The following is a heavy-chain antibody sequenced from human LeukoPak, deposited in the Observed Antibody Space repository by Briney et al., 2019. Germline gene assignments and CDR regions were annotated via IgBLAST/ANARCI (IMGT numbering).Heavy chain of an antibody. D-gene: IGHD3-22*01. CDR3: ARESYYYDSSGSTNLFDY. CDR1: GVSVSSDSYY. J-gene: IGHJ4*02. V-gene: IGHV4-61*01. CDR2: IYYSGST. Sequence: SETLSLTCTVSGVSVSSDSYYWSWIRQPPGKGLEWIGYIYYSGSTNYNPSLKSRVTISVDTSKNQFSLKLSSVTAADTAVYYCARESYYYDSSGSTNLFDYWGQGTLVTVSS.